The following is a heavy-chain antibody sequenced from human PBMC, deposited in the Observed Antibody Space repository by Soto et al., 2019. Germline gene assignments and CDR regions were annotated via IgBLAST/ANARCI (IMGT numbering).Heavy chain of an antibody. Sequence: GGSLRLSCAASGFTFSSYGMHWVRQAPGKGLEGGAVISYDGSNKYYADSVKGRFTISRDNSKNTLYLQMNSLRAEDTAVYYCAKVPTYCSSTSCPKTDYYYYGMDVWGQGTTVTVSS. J-gene: IGHJ6*02. D-gene: IGHD2-2*01. CDR2: ISYDGSNK. CDR3: AKVPTYCSSTSCPKTDYYYYGMDV. V-gene: IGHV3-30*18. CDR1: GFTFSSYG.